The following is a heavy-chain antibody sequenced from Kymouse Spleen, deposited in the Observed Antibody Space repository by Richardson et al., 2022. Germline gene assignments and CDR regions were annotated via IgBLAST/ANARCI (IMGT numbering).Heavy chain of an antibody. CDR3: AKDLDGSYWDYFDY. CDR1: GFTFSSYG. J-gene: IGHJ4*02. Sequence: QVQLVESGGGVVQPGRSLRLSCAASGFTFSSYGMHWVRQAPGKGLEWVAVISYDGSNKYYADSVKGRFTISRDNSKNTLYLQMNSLRAEDTAVYYCAKDLDGSYWDYFDYWGQGTLVTVSS. CDR2: ISYDGSNK. V-gene: IGHV3-30*18. D-gene: IGHD1-26*01.